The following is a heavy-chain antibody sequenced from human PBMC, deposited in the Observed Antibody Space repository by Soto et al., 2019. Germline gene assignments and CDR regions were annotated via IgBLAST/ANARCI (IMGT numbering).Heavy chain of an antibody. V-gene: IGHV6-1*01. Sequence: SQTFSLTCAISGDSVSSNTVVWNWIRQSPSRGLEWLGRTYYRSKWSYDYAISVKSRITINPDTSRNQFSLQLNSVTPEDTAIYYCARARDSLFDYWGQGTPVTVSS. J-gene: IGHJ4*02. CDR1: GDSVSSNTVV. CDR3: ARARDSLFDY. CDR2: TYYRSKWSY. D-gene: IGHD2-21*02.